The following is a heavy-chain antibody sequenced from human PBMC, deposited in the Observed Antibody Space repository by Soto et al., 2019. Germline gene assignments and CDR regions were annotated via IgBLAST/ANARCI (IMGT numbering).Heavy chain of an antibody. CDR3: AREITMVRGVEWFDP. J-gene: IGHJ5*02. CDR2: IYYSGST. V-gene: IGHV4-59*01. D-gene: IGHD3-10*01. CDR1: GGSISSYY. Sequence: SETLSLTXTVSGGSISSYYWSWIRQPPGKGLEWIGYIYYSGSTNYNPSLKSRVTISVDTSKNQFSLKLSSVTAADTAVYYCAREITMVRGVEWFDPWGQGTLVTVSS.